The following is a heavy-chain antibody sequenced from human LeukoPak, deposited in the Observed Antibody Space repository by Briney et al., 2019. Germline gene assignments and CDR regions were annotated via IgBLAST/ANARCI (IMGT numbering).Heavy chain of an antibody. Sequence: SSETLSLTCTVSGGSISSGDYYWSWIRQPPGKGLEWIGYIYHSGSTYYNPSLKSRVTISVDTSKNQFSLKLSSVTAADTAVYYCARDRGGYGSGSYRSFDYWGQGTLVTVSS. V-gene: IGHV4-30-4*01. CDR2: IYHSGST. CDR1: GGSISSGDYY. CDR3: ARDRGGYGSGSYRSFDY. J-gene: IGHJ4*02. D-gene: IGHD3-10*01.